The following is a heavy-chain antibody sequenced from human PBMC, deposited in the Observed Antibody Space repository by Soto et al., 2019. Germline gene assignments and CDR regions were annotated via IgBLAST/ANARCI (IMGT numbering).Heavy chain of an antibody. CDR2: IIPVFGIE. CDR3: ARGLSYYDSSGYSDAFDI. J-gene: IGHJ3*02. D-gene: IGHD3-22*01. Sequence: HVQLVQSGAEVKKPGSSVKVSYKASGGTFSSYGVSWVRQAPGQGLEWMGRIIPVFGIEHYAQKSQGRVTVPADESTSTAYMELSGLTSEDTAVYYCARGLSYYDSSGYSDAFDIWGQGTLVTVSS. CDR1: GGTFSSYG. V-gene: IGHV1-69*01.